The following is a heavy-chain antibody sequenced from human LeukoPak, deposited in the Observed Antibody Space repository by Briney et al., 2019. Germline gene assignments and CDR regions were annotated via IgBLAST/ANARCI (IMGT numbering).Heavy chain of an antibody. CDR3: ARSYGQSIDY. CDR2: IKQDGSGQ. CDR1: GLTFRNFW. Sequence: GGSLRLSCAASGLTFRNFWMCWVRQAPGKGLEWAATIKQDGSGQYYVDSVKGRFTISWDNAQNSLYLQMNNLRAEDTAVYYCARSYGQSIDYWGQGTLVTVSS. D-gene: IGHD3-10*01. V-gene: IGHV3-7*01. J-gene: IGHJ4*02.